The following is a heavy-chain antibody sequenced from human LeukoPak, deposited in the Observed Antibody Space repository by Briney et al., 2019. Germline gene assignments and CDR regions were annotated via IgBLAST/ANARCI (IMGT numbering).Heavy chain of an antibody. CDR1: GFTFSDYY. J-gene: IGHJ4*02. D-gene: IGHD2-21*01. V-gene: IGHV3-11*04. CDR3: ARENNVVVIAYPPFDY. CDR2: ISSSGSTI. Sequence: GGSLRLSCAASGFTFSDYYMSWIRQAPGKGLEWVSYISSSGSTIYYADSVKGRFTISRDNAKNSLYLQMNSLRAEDTAVYYSARENNVVVIAYPPFDYWGQGTLVTVSS.